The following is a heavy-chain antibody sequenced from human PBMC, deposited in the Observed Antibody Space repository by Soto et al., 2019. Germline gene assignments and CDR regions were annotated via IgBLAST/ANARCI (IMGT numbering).Heavy chain of an antibody. Sequence: PGGSLRLSCAASGFTFSTYAMTWVRQAPGKGLEWVSAISGGGGGTYYTDSVKGRFTISRDNAKNSLYLQMDSLRAEDTAVYYCASWLKTSGWYVLLEGSFDYWGQGTLVTVSS. CDR3: ASWLKTSGWYVLLEGSFDY. D-gene: IGHD6-19*01. CDR1: GFTFSTYA. CDR2: ISGGGGGT. V-gene: IGHV3-23*01. J-gene: IGHJ4*02.